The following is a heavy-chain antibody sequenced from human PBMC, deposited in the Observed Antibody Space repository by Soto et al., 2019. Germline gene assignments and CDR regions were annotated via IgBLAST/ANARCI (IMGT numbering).Heavy chain of an antibody. Sequence: GGSLRLSXAASGFTFSTYSMNWARQAPGKGLEWVSSISSSSGSTIYYADSVKGRFTISRDNAKSSLFLQVSSLRADDTAIYYCARESLGGDYPLDYWGQGTLVTVSS. CDR2: ISSSSGSTI. V-gene: IGHV3-48*04. CDR3: ARESLGGDYPLDY. CDR1: GFTFSTYS. J-gene: IGHJ4*02. D-gene: IGHD4-17*01.